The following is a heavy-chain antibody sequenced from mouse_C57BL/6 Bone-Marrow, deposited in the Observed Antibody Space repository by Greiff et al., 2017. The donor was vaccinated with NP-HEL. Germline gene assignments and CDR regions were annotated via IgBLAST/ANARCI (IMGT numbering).Heavy chain of an antibody. CDR3: ARQDVPFAY. J-gene: IGHJ3*01. Sequence: EVMLVESGGGLVQPGGSLKLSCAASGFTFSDYYMYWVRQTPEKRLEWVAYISNGGGSTYYPDTVKGRFTISRDNAQNTLYMQMSRLKSEDTAMYYCARQDVPFAYWGQGTLVTVSA. CDR1: GFTFSDYY. V-gene: IGHV5-12*01. CDR2: ISNGGGST.